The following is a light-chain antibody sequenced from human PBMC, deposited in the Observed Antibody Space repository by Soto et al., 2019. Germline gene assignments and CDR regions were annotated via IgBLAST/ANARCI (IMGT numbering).Light chain of an antibody. Sequence: QAVVTQPPSASGTPGQRVTISCSGSSSNVGRNTVNWYQQFPGTAPKLLIYSYNQRPSGVPDRFSASKSGTSASLDISGLQSEDEADYYCAAWDDSLHGSYVFGTGTKVTVL. CDR1: SSNVGRNT. CDR3: AAWDDSLHGSYV. CDR2: SYN. V-gene: IGLV1-44*01. J-gene: IGLJ1*01.